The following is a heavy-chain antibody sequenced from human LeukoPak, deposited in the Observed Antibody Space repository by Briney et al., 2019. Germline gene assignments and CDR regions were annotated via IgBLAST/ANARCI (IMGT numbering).Heavy chain of an antibody. J-gene: IGHJ4*02. D-gene: IGHD3-10*01. V-gene: IGHV3-20*04. CDR1: GFTFDDFG. Sequence: GGSLRLSCAASGFTFDDFGVSWVRQAPGEGREWVSGINCNGGSTGYADSVKGRFTISRDNAKNSLYLQMNSLRAADTALYYCARDGYYYGSGSSIVDYWGQGTLVTVPS. CDR3: ARDGYYYGSGSSIVDY. CDR2: INCNGGST.